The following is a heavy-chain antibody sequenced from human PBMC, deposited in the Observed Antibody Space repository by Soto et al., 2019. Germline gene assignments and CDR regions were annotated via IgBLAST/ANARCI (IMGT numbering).Heavy chain of an antibody. Sequence: PSETLSLTCTVSGGSISSSSYYWGWIRQPPGKGLEWIGSIYYSGSTYYTPSLKSRVTISVDTSKNQFSLTLSSVTAADTAVYYCARRAGRVATIGSYYFDYWGQGTLVTVSS. CDR1: GGSISSSSYY. V-gene: IGHV4-39*01. CDR3: ARRAGRVATIGSYYFDY. CDR2: IYYSGST. J-gene: IGHJ4*02. D-gene: IGHD5-12*01.